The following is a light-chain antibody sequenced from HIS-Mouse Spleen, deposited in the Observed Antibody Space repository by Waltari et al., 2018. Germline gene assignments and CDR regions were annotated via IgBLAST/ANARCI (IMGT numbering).Light chain of an antibody. CDR2: DAS. Sequence: AIQLTQSPSSLSASGGDRVTITCRASQGISSALAWYQQKPGNAPKLLIYDASSLESGVPSRFSGSGSGTDFTLTISSLQPEDFATYYCQQFNSYPVTFGQGTRLEIK. CDR1: QGISSA. J-gene: IGKJ5*01. CDR3: QQFNSYPVT. V-gene: IGKV1-13*02.